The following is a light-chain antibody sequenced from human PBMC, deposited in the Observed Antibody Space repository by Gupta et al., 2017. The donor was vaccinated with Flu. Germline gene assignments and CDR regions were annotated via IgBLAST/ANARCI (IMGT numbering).Light chain of an antibody. CDR2: GAS. CDR1: QSVSSN. CDR3: QQYNNWST. J-gene: IGKJ4*01. Sequence: EMVMTQSPATLSVSPGERATLSCRASQSVSSNLAWYQQKPGQAPRLLIYGASTRATGIPARFSGSGSGTEFTLTISSLQSEDFAVYYCQQYNNWSTFGGGTKVEIK. V-gene: IGKV3-15*01.